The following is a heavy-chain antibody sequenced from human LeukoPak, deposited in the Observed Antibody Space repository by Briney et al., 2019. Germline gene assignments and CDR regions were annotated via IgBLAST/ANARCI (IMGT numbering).Heavy chain of an antibody. V-gene: IGHV4-34*01. D-gene: IGHD6-19*01. CDR3: ARCPYSSGWYVDY. CDR1: GGSFSGYY. J-gene: IGHJ4*02. CDR2: INRSGST. Sequence: SETLSLTCAVYGGSFSGYYWSWIRQPPGKGLEWIGEINRSGSTNYNPSLKSRVTISVDTSKNQFSLKLSSVTAADTAVYYCARCPYSSGWYVDYWGQGTLVTVSS.